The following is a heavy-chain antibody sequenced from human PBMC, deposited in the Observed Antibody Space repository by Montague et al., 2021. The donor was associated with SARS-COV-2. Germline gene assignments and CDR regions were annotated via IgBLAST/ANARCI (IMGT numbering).Heavy chain of an antibody. J-gene: IGHJ4*02. CDR1: GGSISSSSYY. V-gene: IGHV4-39*07. D-gene: IGHD3-22*01. CDR3: ARGWFSPMLVVVIRGPFDY. Sequence: SETLSLTCTVSGGSISSSSYYWGWIRQPPGKGLEWIGTIYYSGSTYYNPSLKSRVTISVDTSKNRFSLKLSSVTAADTAVYYCARGWFSPMLVVVIRGPFDYWGQGALVTVSS. CDR2: IYYSGST.